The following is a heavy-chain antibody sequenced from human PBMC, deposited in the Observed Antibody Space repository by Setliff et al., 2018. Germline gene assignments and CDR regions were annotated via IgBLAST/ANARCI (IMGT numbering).Heavy chain of an antibody. J-gene: IGHJ6*03. CDR1: GYTFTSYG. Sequence: ASVKVSCKASGYTFTSYGISWVRQAPGQGLEWMGWISTYNGAPDYAQKLQDRLTMTTDTSTITVDMELRSLRSDDTSVYYCAREQWLDPPGYYYMDVWAKGTTVTVSS. D-gene: IGHD6-19*01. CDR2: ISTYNGAP. CDR3: AREQWLDPPGYYYMDV. V-gene: IGHV1-18*01.